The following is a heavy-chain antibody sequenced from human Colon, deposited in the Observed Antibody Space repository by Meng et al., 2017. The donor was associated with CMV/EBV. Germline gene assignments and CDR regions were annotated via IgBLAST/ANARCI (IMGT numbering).Heavy chain of an antibody. J-gene: IGHJ6*02. CDR3: ARGSSSTMFGDYYYGMDV. D-gene: IGHD3-3*01. V-gene: IGHV1-18*01. CDR1: NYTFTNYG. Sequence: ASVKVSCKASNYTFTNYGIAWVRQAPGQGLEWMGWISAYNGKTKYEEKLQDRVTMTTDTSTSTAYMELRNLRSGDTAVYYCARGSSSTMFGDYYYGMDVWGQGTTGTVSS. CDR2: ISAYNGKT.